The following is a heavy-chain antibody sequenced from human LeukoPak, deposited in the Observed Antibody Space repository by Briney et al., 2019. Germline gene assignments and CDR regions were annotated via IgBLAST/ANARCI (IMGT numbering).Heavy chain of an antibody. J-gene: IGHJ4*02. D-gene: IGHD5-12*01. V-gene: IGHV3-33*01. Sequence: PGRSLRLSCAASGFTFSSYGMHWVRQAPGEGLEWVAVIWYDGSNKYYADSVKGRFTISRDNSKNTLYLQMNSLRAEDTAVYYCARADIVATTHFDYWGQGTLVTVSS. CDR3: ARADIVATTHFDY. CDR2: IWYDGSNK. CDR1: GFTFSSYG.